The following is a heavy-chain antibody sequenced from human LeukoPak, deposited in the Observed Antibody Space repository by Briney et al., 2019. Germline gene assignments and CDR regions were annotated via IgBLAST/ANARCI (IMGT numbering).Heavy chain of an antibody. CDR3: AREYSSSSDAFDI. Sequence: SETLSLTCAVSGGSISSNSYYWGWIRQPPGKGLEWIGSIYYSGSTYYNPSLKSRVTISVDTSKNQFSLKLSSVTAADTAVYYCAREYSSSSDAFDIWGQGTMVTVSS. CDR2: IYYSGST. V-gene: IGHV4-39*02. D-gene: IGHD6-6*01. J-gene: IGHJ3*02. CDR1: GGSISSNSYY.